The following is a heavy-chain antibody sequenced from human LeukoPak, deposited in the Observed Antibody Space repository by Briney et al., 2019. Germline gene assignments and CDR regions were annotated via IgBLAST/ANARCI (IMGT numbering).Heavy chain of an antibody. V-gene: IGHV1-2*02. D-gene: IGHD3-10*01. CDR1: GYTFTGYD. Sequence: ASVKVSCKASGYTFTGYDIHWVRQAPGQGLQWMGWINPNSGATNYAQEFQGRVTMTRDTSIGTAHMELSRLRSDDTAVYYCAGDYFGSGSYSSGYWGQGTLVTVSS. CDR2: INPNSGAT. CDR3: AGDYFGSGSYSSGY. J-gene: IGHJ4*02.